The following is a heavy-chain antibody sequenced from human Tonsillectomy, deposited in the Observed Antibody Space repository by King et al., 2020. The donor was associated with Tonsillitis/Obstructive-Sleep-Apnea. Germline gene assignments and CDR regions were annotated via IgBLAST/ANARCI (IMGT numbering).Heavy chain of an antibody. Sequence: QLVQSGAEVKKPGASVKVSCKISGYTLTEXSMHWVRQAPGKGLEWMGGFDPEDGETIYAQKFLGRVTMTEDTSTDTAYMELSSLRSEDTAVYYCATVSXRLTXXXPGXXFPXHXYGMXVWGQXTTVTV. CDR3: ATVSXRLTXXXPGXXFPXHXYGMXV. D-gene: IGHD3-22*01. CDR1: GYTLTEXS. J-gene: IGHJ6*01. V-gene: IGHV1-24*01. CDR2: FDPEDGET.